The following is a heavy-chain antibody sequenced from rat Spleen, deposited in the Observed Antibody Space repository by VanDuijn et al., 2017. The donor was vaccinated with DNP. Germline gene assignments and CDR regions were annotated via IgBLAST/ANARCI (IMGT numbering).Heavy chain of an antibody. CDR2: ISYSGST. J-gene: IGHJ2*01. Sequence: EVQLQESGPGLVKPSQSLSLACSVTGYSITSNYWGWIRKFPGNKLEYIGHISYSGSTNYNPSLKSRISITRDTSKNHFFLHLNSVTIEDTATYYCARWTRYFDYWGQGVMVTVSS. V-gene: IGHV3-1*01. CDR3: ARWTRYFDY. D-gene: IGHD1-7*01. CDR1: GYSITSNY.